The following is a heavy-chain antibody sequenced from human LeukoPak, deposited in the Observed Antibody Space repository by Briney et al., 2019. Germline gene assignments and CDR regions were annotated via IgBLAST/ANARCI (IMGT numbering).Heavy chain of an antibody. Sequence: PGGSLRLSCATSGFIFYNYAMNWVRQGPGKGLEWVSGISGSGGSTYYAVSVRGRFTISRDNSKNTLYLQINSLRAEDTAVYYCAKSVGSGWYRGYYYYYGMDVWGQGTTVTVSS. CDR1: GFIFYNYA. V-gene: IGHV3-23*01. CDR2: ISGSGGST. CDR3: AKSVGSGWYRGYYYYYGMDV. D-gene: IGHD6-19*01. J-gene: IGHJ6*02.